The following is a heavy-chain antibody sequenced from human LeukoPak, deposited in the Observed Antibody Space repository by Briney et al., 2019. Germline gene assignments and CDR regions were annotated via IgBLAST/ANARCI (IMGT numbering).Heavy chain of an antibody. J-gene: IGHJ6*03. CDR3: ARDGGDYGDSRYYYYMDA. Sequence: PSKTLSLTCTVSGGSISSYYWSWIRQPPGKGLEWIGYIYYSGSTNYNPSLKSRVTISVDTSKNQFSLKLSSVTAADTAVYYCARDGGDYGDSRYYYYMDAWGKGTTVTVSS. CDR1: GGSISSYY. CDR2: IYYSGST. V-gene: IGHV4-59*01. D-gene: IGHD4-17*01.